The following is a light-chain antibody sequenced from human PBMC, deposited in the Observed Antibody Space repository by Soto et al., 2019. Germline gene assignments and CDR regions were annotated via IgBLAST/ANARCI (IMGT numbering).Light chain of an antibody. CDR1: QSFSSW. CDR2: DAS. V-gene: IGKV1-5*01. J-gene: IGKJ1*01. Sequence: DIQMTQSPSTLSASVGDRVTITCRASQSFSSWLAWYQQKPGKAPKLLIYDASSLESGVPSRFSGSGSGTEFTLTISSLQPDDFAPYYCQQYNSYPWTFGQGTKVEIK. CDR3: QQYNSYPWT.